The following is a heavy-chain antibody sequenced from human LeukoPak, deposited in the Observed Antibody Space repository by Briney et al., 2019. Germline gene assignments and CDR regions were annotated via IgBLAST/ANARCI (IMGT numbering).Heavy chain of an antibody. CDR1: GGSISSGY. Sequence: SETLSLTCSVSGGSISSGYWSWIRQPPGKGLEWIGYIYYSGSTNYNPSLKSRVTISVDTSKNQFSLKLSSVTAADTAVYYCARQSKANYFDYWGQGTLVTVSS. D-gene: IGHD5-12*01. CDR2: IYYSGST. CDR3: ARQSKANYFDY. J-gene: IGHJ4*02. V-gene: IGHV4-59*08.